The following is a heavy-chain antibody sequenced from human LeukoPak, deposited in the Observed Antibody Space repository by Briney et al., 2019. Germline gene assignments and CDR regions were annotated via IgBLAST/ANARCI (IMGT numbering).Heavy chain of an antibody. V-gene: IGHV4-59*01. CDR3: VAGTTWSYFDY. D-gene: IGHD1-7*01. J-gene: IGHJ4*02. CDR1: GGSISSYY. Sequence: SETLSLTCTVSGGSISSYYWSLIRQTPDKGLEWIGYIFYSGSTNYNPSLKSRVTISLDTSKNQFSLNLRSVTAADTAIYYCVAGTTWSYFDYWGQGTLVTVSS. CDR2: IFYSGST.